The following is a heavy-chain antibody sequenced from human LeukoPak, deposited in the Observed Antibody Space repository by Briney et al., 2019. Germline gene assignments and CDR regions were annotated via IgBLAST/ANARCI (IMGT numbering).Heavy chain of an antibody. J-gene: IGHJ4*02. CDR3: ARTLVVPAATGSYFDY. D-gene: IGHD2-2*01. Sequence: SETLSLTCTVSGGSISSSSYYWGWIRQPPGKGLEWIGNIYYSGSTYYNPPLKSRVTISVDTSKNQFSLKLSSVTAADTAVYYCARTLVVPAATGSYFDYWGQGTLVTVSS. CDR1: GGSISSSSYY. CDR2: IYYSGST. V-gene: IGHV4-39*07.